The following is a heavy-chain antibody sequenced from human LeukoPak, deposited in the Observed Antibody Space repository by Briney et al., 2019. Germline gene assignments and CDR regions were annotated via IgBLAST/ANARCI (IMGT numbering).Heavy chain of an antibody. CDR1: GGSISSSSYY. Sequence: SETLSLTCTVSGGSISSSSYYWGWIRQPPGKGLGWIGCIYYIGSTHYNPSLKSRVTISVDTSKNQFSLKLSSVTAADTAVYYCARVRVAVAGTAPLGYWGQGTLVTVSS. CDR3: ARVRVAVAGTAPLGY. CDR2: IYYIGST. D-gene: IGHD6-19*01. V-gene: IGHV4-39*01. J-gene: IGHJ4*02.